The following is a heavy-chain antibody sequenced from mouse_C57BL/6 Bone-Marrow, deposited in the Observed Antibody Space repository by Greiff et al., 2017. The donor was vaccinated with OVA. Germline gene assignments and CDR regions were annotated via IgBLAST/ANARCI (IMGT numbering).Heavy chain of an antibody. J-gene: IGHJ2*01. CDR2: IHPNSGST. D-gene: IGHD1-1*01. CDR3: AGTLYYYGSSNY. Sequence: QVQLQPGAELVKPGASVKLSCKASGYTFTSYWMHWVKQRPGQGLEWIGMIHPNSGSTNYNEKFKSKATLTVDKSSSTAYMQLSSLTSEDSAVYYCAGTLYYYGSSNYWGQGTTLTVSS. CDR1: GYTFTSYW. V-gene: IGHV1-64*01.